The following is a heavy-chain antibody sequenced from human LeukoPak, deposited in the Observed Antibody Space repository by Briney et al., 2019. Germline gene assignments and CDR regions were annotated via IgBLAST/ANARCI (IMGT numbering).Heavy chain of an antibody. CDR2: INHSGST. Sequence: SETLSLTCAVYGGSFSGYYWSWLRQPPGKGLEGIGEINHSGSTNYNPSLKRRVTISVDTSKNQFSLKLSSVTAADTAVYYRARARLVWNYYYYYMDVWGKGTTVTVSS. V-gene: IGHV4-34*01. J-gene: IGHJ6*03. D-gene: IGHD2-8*01. CDR3: ARARLVWNYYYYYMDV. CDR1: GGSFSGYY.